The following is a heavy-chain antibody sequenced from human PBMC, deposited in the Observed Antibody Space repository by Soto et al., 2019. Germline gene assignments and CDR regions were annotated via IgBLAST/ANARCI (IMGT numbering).Heavy chain of an antibody. CDR2: ISSSSSTI. CDR1: GFTFSSYS. Sequence: GGSLRLSCAASGFTFSSYSMNWVRQAPGKGLEWVSYISSSSSTIYYADSVKGRFTISRDNAKNSLYLQMNSLRDEDTAVYYCARDHINYGSGSYPFMDVWGQGTTVTVSS. CDR3: ARDHINYGSGSYPFMDV. D-gene: IGHD3-10*01. J-gene: IGHJ6*02. V-gene: IGHV3-48*02.